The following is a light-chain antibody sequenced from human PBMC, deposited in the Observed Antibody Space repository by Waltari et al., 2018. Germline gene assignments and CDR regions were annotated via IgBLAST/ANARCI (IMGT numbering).Light chain of an antibody. CDR2: AAS. J-gene: IGKJ2*01. CDR3: QQTYNTLPYT. V-gene: IGKV1-39*01. Sequence: DIQMTQSPSSLSASVGDRVTITCRASQSITSYLNWYQQKPGKAPELLIYAASNLQSVVPSRFSGSGSGTDFTLTISTLQPEDFATYYCQQTYNTLPYTFGQGTKLEIK. CDR1: QSITSY.